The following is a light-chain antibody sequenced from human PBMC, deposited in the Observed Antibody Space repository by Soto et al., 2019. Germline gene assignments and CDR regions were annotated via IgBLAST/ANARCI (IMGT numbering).Light chain of an antibody. CDR1: QGISTY. V-gene: IGKV1-9*01. CDR3: QQLNSPTWT. Sequence: DIQLTQSPSFVSASVGDRVTFTCRASQGISTYLAWYQQKPGKAPKLLIYGASTLQSGVPSRFSGRGSGTEFTLTISSLQPEDFATDYCQQLNSPTWTFGQGTKVEIK. J-gene: IGKJ1*01. CDR2: GAS.